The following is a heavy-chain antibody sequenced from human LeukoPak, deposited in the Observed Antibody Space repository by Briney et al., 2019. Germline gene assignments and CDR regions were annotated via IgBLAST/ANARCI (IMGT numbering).Heavy chain of an antibody. D-gene: IGHD2-21*01. Sequence: SETLSLTCAVYGGSFSGYYWSWIRQPPGKGLEWIGEINHSGSTNYNPSLKSRVTISVDTSKNQFSLKLSSVTAADTAVYYCARRSLWPAKGNWFDPWGQGTLATVSS. J-gene: IGHJ5*02. CDR2: INHSGST. CDR1: GGSFSGYY. V-gene: IGHV4-34*01. CDR3: ARRSLWPAKGNWFDP.